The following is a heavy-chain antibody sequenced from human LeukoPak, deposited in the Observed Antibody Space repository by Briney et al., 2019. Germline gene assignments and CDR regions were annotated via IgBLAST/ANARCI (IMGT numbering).Heavy chain of an antibody. CDR1: GFTVSSNY. V-gene: IGHV3-66*01. CDR3: ARGHGRETTVTSRRTYYFDY. D-gene: IGHD4-17*01. J-gene: IGHJ4*02. Sequence: GGSLRLSCAASGFTVSSNYMSWVRQAPGKGLEWVSVIYSGGSTYYADSVKGRFTISRDNSKNTLYLQMNSLRAEDTAVYYCARGHGRETTVTSRRTYYFDYWGQGTLVTVSS. CDR2: IYSGGST.